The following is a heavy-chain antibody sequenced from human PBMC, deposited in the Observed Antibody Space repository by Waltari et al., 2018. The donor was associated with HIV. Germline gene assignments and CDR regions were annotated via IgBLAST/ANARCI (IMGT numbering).Heavy chain of an antibody. Sequence: QVSLQPSGPGHLEASQTLSLTCGVSGASISSKSAAWNWVRQFPSKGLEWLGKIYYRSSWNTDYAVSVSGRIFINADPSRNRFSLELKSVTPEDSGTYFCVRDSFGFDYWGRGHLVNVSS. CDR3: VRDSFGFDY. CDR1: GASISSKSAA. V-gene: IGHV6-1*01. CDR2: IYYRSSWNT. J-gene: IGHJ4*02. D-gene: IGHD3-3*01.